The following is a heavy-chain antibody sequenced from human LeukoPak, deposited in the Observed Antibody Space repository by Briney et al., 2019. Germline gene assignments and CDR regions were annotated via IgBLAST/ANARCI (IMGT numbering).Heavy chain of an antibody. Sequence: PGGSLRLFCTPSGLPSSRYWMLWARQAPGKGLVWVSRISGDGNVTTYADSVKGRFTISRDNTKNILYLQMDNLRAEDTATYYCARSQFDYWGQGTLVTVSS. V-gene: IGHV3-74*03. CDR1: GLPSSRYW. CDR3: ARSQFDY. J-gene: IGHJ4*02. CDR2: ISGDGNVT.